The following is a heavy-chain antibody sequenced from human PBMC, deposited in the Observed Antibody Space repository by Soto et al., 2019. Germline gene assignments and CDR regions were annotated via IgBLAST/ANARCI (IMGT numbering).Heavy chain of an antibody. D-gene: IGHD5-18*01. J-gene: IGHJ4*02. CDR2: ISGPTLST. V-gene: IGHV3-23*01. Sequence: EVQLLESGGGLVQPGGSLRLSCAASGFTFSIYAMTWVRQAPGKGLEWVSAISGPTLSTYYADSVKGRFTISRDNSKNTLYLQMNSLRAEVTALYYCAKGEVASRVSADYWGQGTLVTVSS. CDR3: AKGEVASRVSADY. CDR1: GFTFSIYA.